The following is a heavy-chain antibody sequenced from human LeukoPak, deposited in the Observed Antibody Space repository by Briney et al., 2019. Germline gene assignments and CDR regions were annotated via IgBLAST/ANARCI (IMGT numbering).Heavy chain of an antibody. CDR1: GITFNEIW. J-gene: IGHJ4*02. V-gene: IGHV3-15*01. Sequence: PGGSLRLSCAASGITFNEIWMTWVRQAPGKGLEWVGRVKSKNDGGTIDYAAAVKDKFIISRDDSKNKLYLQMNSLKTEDTAMYYCTTPDSRGSGSKWSLNHWGQGTPVTVSS. CDR2: VKSKNDGGTI. D-gene: IGHD3-22*01. CDR3: TTPDSRGSGSKWSLNH.